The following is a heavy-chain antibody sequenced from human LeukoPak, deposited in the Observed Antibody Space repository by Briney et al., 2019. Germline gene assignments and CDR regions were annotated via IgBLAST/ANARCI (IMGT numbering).Heavy chain of an antibody. CDR3: ARLRALSYYDSSGDMYYFEY. CDR1: GGSFSGYY. V-gene: IGHV4-59*01. J-gene: IGHJ4*02. Sequence: PSETLSLTCAVYGGSFSGYYWSWIRQPPGKGLEWIGYIHYSGSTDYNPSLKSRVTISVDTSKNQFSLKLSSVTAADTAVYYCARLRALSYYDSSGDMYYFEYWGQGTLVTVSS. CDR2: IHYSGST. D-gene: IGHD3-22*01.